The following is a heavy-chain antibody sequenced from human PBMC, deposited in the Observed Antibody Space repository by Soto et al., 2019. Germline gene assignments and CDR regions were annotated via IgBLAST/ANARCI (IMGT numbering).Heavy chain of an antibody. D-gene: IGHD2-21*02. CDR1: GDSITSGGFS. J-gene: IGHJ4*02. CDR2: IYHSGGT. CDR3: ARGGDYYFDS. V-gene: IGHV4-30-2*01. Sequence: SETLSLTCAVSGDSITSGGFSWSWIRQPPGKGLEWIGYIYHSGGTYYNPSLKSRVTISINRSKNQFSLKMSSVTATDTAVYYCARGGDYYFDSWGQGTLVTSPQ.